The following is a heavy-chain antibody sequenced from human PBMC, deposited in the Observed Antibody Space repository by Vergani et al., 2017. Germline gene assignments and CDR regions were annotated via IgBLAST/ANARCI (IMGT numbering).Heavy chain of an antibody. CDR1: GYTFTSYY. CDR2: IIPIFGTA. CDR3: AGGYGSGRRRPYYYGMDV. V-gene: IGHV1-69*01. J-gene: IGHJ6*02. Sequence: QVQLVQSGAEVKKPGASVKVSCKASGYTFTSYYMHWVRQAPGQGLEWMGGIIPIFGTANYAQKFQGRVTITADESTSTAYMELSSLRSEDTAVYYCAGGYGSGRRRPYYYGMDVWSQGTTVTVSS. D-gene: IGHD3-10*01.